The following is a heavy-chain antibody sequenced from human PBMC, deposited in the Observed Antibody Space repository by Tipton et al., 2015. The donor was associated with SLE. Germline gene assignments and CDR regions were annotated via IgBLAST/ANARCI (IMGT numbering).Heavy chain of an antibody. CDR2: INHSGST. J-gene: IGHJ4*02. D-gene: IGHD3-22*01. CDR1: GGSFSGYY. V-gene: IGHV4-34*01. CDR3: ARDRHYYDSSSYPDH. Sequence: TLSLTCSVYGGSFSGYYWSWIRQPPGKGLEWIGEINHSGSTNYNPSLKSRVTISVDTSKNQFSLKLNSVTAADTAMYYCARDRHYYDSSSYPDHWGQGTLVTVSS.